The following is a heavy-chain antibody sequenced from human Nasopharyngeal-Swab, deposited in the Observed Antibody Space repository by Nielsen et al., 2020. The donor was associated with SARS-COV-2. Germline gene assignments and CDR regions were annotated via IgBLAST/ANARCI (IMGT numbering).Heavy chain of an antibody. CDR3: ANEEVPNDY. Sequence: GGPLRLSCDVSGFSFRDHAMSWVRQAPGKGLEWVSGISIRGVTTYYADSVKGRFTISRDNSKNTVYLDMNSLRAEDTAVYYCANEEVPNDYWGQGTLVTVSS. CDR1: GFSFRDHA. CDR2: ISIRGVTT. V-gene: IGHV3-23*01. J-gene: IGHJ4*02.